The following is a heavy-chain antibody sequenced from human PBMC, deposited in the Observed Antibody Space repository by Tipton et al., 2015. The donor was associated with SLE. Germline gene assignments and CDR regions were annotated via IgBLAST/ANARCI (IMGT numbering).Heavy chain of an antibody. CDR3: ASLGVVVYAIDY. D-gene: IGHD2-8*02. J-gene: IGHJ4*02. CDR1: GGSFSSSSYY. CDR2: IYYSGST. Sequence: TLSLTCTVSGGSFSSSSYYRGWIRQPPGKGLEWIGSIYYSGSTYYNPSLKGRVTISVDTSKNPFSLKLSSVPAADTAVYYCASLGVVVYAIDYWGQGTLVTVSS. V-gene: IGHV4-39*01.